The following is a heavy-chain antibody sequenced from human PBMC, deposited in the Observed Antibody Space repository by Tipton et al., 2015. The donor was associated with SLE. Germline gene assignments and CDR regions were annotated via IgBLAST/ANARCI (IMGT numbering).Heavy chain of an antibody. D-gene: IGHD3-9*01. Sequence: LRLSCAASGFTFDEYAMHWIRQPPGKGLEWIGYIYYSGSTYYNPSLKSRVTISVDTSKNQFSLKLSSVTAADTAVYYCARTKLRYFDWPYNWFDPWGQGTLVTVSS. V-gene: IGHV4-30-2*01. CDR1: GFTFDEYA. CDR3: ARTKLRYFDWPYNWFDP. J-gene: IGHJ5*02. CDR2: IYYSGST.